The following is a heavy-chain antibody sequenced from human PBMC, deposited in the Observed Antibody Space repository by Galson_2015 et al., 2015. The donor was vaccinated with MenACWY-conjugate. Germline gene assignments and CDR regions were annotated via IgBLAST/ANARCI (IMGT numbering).Heavy chain of an antibody. D-gene: IGHD2-2*01. V-gene: IGHV3-74*01. CDR1: GFTFSSYW. CDR3: AVYCSSTRCYGASGGY. Sequence: SLRLSCAASGFTFSSYWMHWVRQAPGKGLVWVSLINSDGSSTSYADSVKGRFTISRDNAKNTLYLQMNSLRAEDTAVYYCAVYCSSTRCYGASGGYWGQGTLVTVSP. J-gene: IGHJ4*02. CDR2: INSDGSST.